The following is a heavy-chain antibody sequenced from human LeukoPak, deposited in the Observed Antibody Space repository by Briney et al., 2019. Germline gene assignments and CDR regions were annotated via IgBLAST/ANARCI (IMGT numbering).Heavy chain of an antibody. V-gene: IGHV4-39*02. CDR1: GGSISSRSYY. D-gene: IGHD3-3*01. Sequence: PSETLSLTCTVSGGSISSRSYYWGWIRQPPGKGLEWIGSIYYSGSTYYNPSLQSRVTISVDTSKNQFSLKLNSVTAADTAVYYCAKDNAIFGVVPRSSGYWGQGTLVTVSS. CDR3: AKDNAIFGVVPRSSGY. CDR2: IYYSGST. J-gene: IGHJ4*02.